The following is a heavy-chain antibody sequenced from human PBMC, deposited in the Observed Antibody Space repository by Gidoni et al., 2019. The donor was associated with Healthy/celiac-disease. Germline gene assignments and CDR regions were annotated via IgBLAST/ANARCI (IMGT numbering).Heavy chain of an antibody. CDR1: GYTFTGYY. V-gene: IGHV1-2*02. CDR2: INHNSGGT. D-gene: IGHD6-19*01. Sequence: QVQLVQSGAEVKKPGASVKVSCKASGYTFTGYYMHWVRQAPGQGLEWMGWINHNSGGTNYAQKFQGRVTMTRDTSISTAYMELSRLRSDDTAVYYCASLARIAVAGTAVFDYWGQGTLVTVSS. J-gene: IGHJ4*02. CDR3: ASLARIAVAGTAVFDY.